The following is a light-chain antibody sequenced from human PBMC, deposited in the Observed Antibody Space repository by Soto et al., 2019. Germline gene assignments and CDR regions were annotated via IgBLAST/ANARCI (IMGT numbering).Light chain of an antibody. CDR3: QVWASTAEFFV. Sequence: SYALTLPPSVSVAPGQTAKITCGGDKIGSKIVHWYKQRPGQAPVAVVFDATDRPSGIPHRISASRSGDTATLTIRRVDAADEADYYCQVWASTAEFFVFGSETKGTV. CDR2: DAT. CDR1: KIGSKI. V-gene: IGLV3-21*02. J-gene: IGLJ1*01.